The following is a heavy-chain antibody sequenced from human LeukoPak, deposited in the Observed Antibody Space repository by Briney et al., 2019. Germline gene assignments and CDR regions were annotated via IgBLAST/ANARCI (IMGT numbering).Heavy chain of an antibody. J-gene: IGHJ6*02. CDR2: IYSGGST. CDR1: GFTVSSNY. Sequence: GGSLRLSCAASGFTVSSNYMSWVRQAPGKGLEWVSVIYSGGSTYYADSVKGRFTISRHNSKNTLYLQMNSPRAEDTAVYYCARADGDYGGKGRYYYYGMDVWGQGTTVTVSS. D-gene: IGHD4-23*01. CDR3: ARADGDYGGKGRYYYYGMDV. V-gene: IGHV3-53*04.